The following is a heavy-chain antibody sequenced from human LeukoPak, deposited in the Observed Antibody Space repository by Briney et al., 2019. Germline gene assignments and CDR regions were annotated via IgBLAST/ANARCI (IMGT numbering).Heavy chain of an antibody. CDR3: AKGGYNWFDP. Sequence: GGSLRLSCAASGFTLSTNAMSWVRQAPGKGLEWVSTISGSGGSTYYADSVKGRFTISRDNSKNTLYLQMNGLRAGDTAIYYCAKGGYNWFDPWGQGTLVPVSS. CDR1: GFTLSTNA. D-gene: IGHD3-16*01. CDR2: ISGSGGST. V-gene: IGHV3-23*01. J-gene: IGHJ5*02.